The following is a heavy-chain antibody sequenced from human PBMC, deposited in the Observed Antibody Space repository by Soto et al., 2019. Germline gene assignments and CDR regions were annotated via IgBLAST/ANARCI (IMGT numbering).Heavy chain of an antibody. CDR1: GFTFSNAW. J-gene: IGHJ4*02. CDR3: TTAVTGTEYSSSSGAPLDY. V-gene: IGHV3-15*07. Sequence: PGGSLRLSCAASGFTFSNAWVNWVRQAPGKGLEWVGRIKSKTDGGTTDYAAPVKGRFTISRDDSKNTLYLQMNSLKTEDTAVYYCTTAVTGTEYSSSSGAPLDYWGQGTLVTVSS. CDR2: IKSKTDGGTT. D-gene: IGHD6-6*01.